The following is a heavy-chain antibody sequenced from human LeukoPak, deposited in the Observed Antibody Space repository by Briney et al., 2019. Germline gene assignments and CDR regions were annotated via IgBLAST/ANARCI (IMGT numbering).Heavy chain of an antibody. Sequence: GGSLRLSCAASGFTFDDYGMSWVRQAPGKGLEWVSGINWNGGSTGYADSVKGRFTISRDNAKNSLYLQMNSLRAEDTALYYCARRATVTISPDAFDIWGQGTMVTVSS. V-gene: IGHV3-20*04. CDR3: ARRATVTISPDAFDI. CDR2: INWNGGST. D-gene: IGHD4-11*01. CDR1: GFTFDDYG. J-gene: IGHJ3*02.